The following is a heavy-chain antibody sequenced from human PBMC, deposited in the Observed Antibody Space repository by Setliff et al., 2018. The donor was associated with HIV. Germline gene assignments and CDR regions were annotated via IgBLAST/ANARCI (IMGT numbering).Heavy chain of an antibody. J-gene: IGHJ6*02. CDR3: ATGGMAAAGPGGGHGLDV. D-gene: IGHD6-13*01. CDR1: GFTFNNAW. V-gene: IGHV3-15*01. CDR2: IKKSSDGGKT. Sequence: GSLRLSCVASGFTFNNAWMNWVRQAPGKGLEWLGRIKKSSDGGKTDDASPVKGRFTISRDDSKNTLYLQMNSLRAEDTALYYCATGGMAAAGPGGGHGLDVWGQGTTVTVSS.